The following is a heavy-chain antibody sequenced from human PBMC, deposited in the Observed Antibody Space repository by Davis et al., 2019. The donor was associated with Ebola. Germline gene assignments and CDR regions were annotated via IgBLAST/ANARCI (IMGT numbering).Heavy chain of an antibody. Sequence: AASVKVSCKTSGYTFTRNGISWVRQAPGQGLEWMGWISTYNGNTNYAQKFQGRVTMTTDTSTSTAYMELRSLRSDDTAVYYCARGRTMVQGDNCFDPWGQGTLVTVSS. CDR2: ISTYNGNT. V-gene: IGHV1-18*01. CDR1: GYTFTRNG. CDR3: ARGRTMVQGDNCFDP. J-gene: IGHJ5*02. D-gene: IGHD3-10*01.